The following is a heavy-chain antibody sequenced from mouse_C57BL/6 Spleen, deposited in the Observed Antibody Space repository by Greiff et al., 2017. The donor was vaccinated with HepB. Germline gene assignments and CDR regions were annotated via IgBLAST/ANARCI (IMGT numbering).Heavy chain of an antibody. CDR2: ISYDGSN. CDR1: GYSITSGYY. Sequence: EVQLQESGPGLVKPSQSLSLTCSVTGYSITSGYYWNWIRQFPGNKLEWMGYISYDGSNNYNPSLKNRISITRDTSKNQFFLKLNSVTTEDTATYYCAREEGFYWYFDVWGTGTTVTVSS. CDR3: AREEGFYWYFDV. V-gene: IGHV3-6*01. J-gene: IGHJ1*03.